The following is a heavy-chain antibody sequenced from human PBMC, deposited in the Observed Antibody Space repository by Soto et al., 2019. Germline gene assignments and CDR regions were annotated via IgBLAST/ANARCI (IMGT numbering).Heavy chain of an antibody. CDR1: GFTFSSYA. D-gene: IGHD6-13*01. Sequence: GGSLRLSCAASGFTFSSYAMNWVRQAPGKGLEWVSGITGSGAGSYYSDSVKGRFTISRDNSKNTLYLQMNSLRAEDTAVYYCAKAYSNSWPNDWFDPWGQGTLVTVSS. CDR2: ITGSGAGS. J-gene: IGHJ5*02. V-gene: IGHV3-23*01. CDR3: AKAYSNSWPNDWFDP.